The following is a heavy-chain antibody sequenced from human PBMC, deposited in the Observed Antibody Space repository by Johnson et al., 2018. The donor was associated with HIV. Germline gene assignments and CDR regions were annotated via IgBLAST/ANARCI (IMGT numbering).Heavy chain of an antibody. CDR1: GFTFSNAW. Sequence: VTLVESGGGLVKPGGSLRLSCAASGFTFSNAWMSWVRQAPGKGLEWVGRIKSKTDGGTTDYAAPVKGRFTISRDDSKNTLYLQMNSLKTEDTAVYYCTTPLRGGANRPVEEVYNAAFDIWGQGTMVTVSS. D-gene: IGHD1-26*01. CDR2: IKSKTDGGTT. CDR3: TTPLRGGANRPVEEVYNAAFDI. J-gene: IGHJ3*02. V-gene: IGHV3-15*01.